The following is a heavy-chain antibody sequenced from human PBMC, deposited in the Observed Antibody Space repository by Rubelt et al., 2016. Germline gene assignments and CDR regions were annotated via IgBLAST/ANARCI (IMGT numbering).Heavy chain of an antibody. CDR3: ARATVVRGDLFDY. J-gene: IGHJ4*02. D-gene: IGHD4-23*01. CDR2: IYYSGST. V-gene: IGHV4-39*07. CDR1: SYY. Sequence: SYYWGWIRQPPGKGLEWIGSIYYSGSTYYNPSLKSRVTISVDTSKNQFSLKLSSVTAADTAVYYCARATVVRGDLFDYWGQGTLVTVSS.